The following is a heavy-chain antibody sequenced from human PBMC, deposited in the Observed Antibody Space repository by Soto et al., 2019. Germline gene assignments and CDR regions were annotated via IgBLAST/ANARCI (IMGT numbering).Heavy chain of an antibody. J-gene: IGHJ6*02. V-gene: IGHV1-69*01. CDR2: IIPVFGTT. CDR3: ARASPYIVVRKPTGNQDYYGMDV. Sequence: QVQLVQSGAEVKKPGSSVKVFCKASGGTFSNYTISWVRQAPGQGLEWLGGIIPVFGTTDYEQKFQGRVTITADGSTSTAEMKLSSQRSADTAVYYCARASPYIVVRKPTGNQDYYGMDVWGQGTTVTVSS. D-gene: IGHD2-2*01. CDR1: GGTFSNYT.